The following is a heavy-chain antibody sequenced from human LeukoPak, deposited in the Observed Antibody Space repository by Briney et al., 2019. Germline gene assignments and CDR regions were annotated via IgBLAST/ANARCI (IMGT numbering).Heavy chain of an antibody. CDR3: ARDGVHYDSSGSLWAFDI. CDR2: IYYRGGT. D-gene: IGHD3-22*01. CDR1: GGSISSSSYY. J-gene: IGHJ3*02. V-gene: IGHV4-39*07. Sequence: SETLSLTCTVSGGSISSSSYYWGWIRQPPGKGLEWIGSIYYRGGTYHNPSLKSRVTVSLDTSKNQFSLKLSSVTAADTAVYYCARDGVHYDSSGSLWAFDIWGQGTMVTVSS.